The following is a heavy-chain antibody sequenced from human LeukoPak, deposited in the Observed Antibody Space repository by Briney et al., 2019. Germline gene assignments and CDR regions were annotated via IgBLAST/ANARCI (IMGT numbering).Heavy chain of an antibody. CDR2: IYYSGST. CDR3: ARIYGSGDGGFDY. J-gene: IGHJ4*02. Sequence: SETLSLTCTVSGGSISCYYWSRIRRPPGKGLEWIGYIYYSGSTNYNPSLKSRVTISVDTSKNQFSLKLSSVTAADTAVYYCARIYGSGDGGFDYWGQGTLVTVSS. V-gene: IGHV4-59*01. CDR1: GGSISCYY. D-gene: IGHD3-10*01.